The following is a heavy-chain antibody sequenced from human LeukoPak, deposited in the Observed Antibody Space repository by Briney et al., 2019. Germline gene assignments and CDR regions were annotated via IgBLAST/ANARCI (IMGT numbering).Heavy chain of an antibody. D-gene: IGHD3-10*01. V-gene: IGHV1-2*02. J-gene: IGHJ4*02. CDR1: GYTFTSYG. CDR3: ARDLGDTYGSVGDFDY. CDR2: INPDSGGT. Sequence: ASVEVSCKASGYTFTSYGISWVRQAPGQGLEWMGWINPDSGGTIYAQNFQGRVTMTRDTSISTAYMELSSLRSDDTAVYYCARDLGDTYGSVGDFDYWGQGTLVTVSS.